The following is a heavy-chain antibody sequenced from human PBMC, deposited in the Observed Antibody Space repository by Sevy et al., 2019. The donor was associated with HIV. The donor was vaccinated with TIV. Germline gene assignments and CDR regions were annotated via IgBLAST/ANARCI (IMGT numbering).Heavy chain of an antibody. Sequence: GGSLRLSCAASEFTFSSYAMSWVRQAPGKGLEWVSAISGSGGSTYYADSVKGRFTISRDNSKNTRYLQMNSLRAEDTAVYYCAKDIVVVPAARGWFDPWGQGTLVTVSS. CDR1: EFTFSSYA. CDR2: ISGSGGST. J-gene: IGHJ5*02. CDR3: AKDIVVVPAARGWFDP. V-gene: IGHV3-23*01. D-gene: IGHD2-2*01.